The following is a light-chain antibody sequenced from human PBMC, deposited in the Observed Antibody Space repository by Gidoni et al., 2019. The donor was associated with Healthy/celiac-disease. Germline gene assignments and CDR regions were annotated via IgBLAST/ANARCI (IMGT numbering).Light chain of an antibody. Sequence: DIVLTQSPATLPLSPGERATLPCRASQRVSSYLARYPQKPGQAPRLLIYDASNRATGIPARFSGSGSGTDFTLTISSLEPEDFAVYYCQQRSNWPPLTFGGGTKVEIK. CDR1: QRVSSY. CDR3: QQRSNWPPLT. J-gene: IGKJ4*01. V-gene: IGKV3-11*01. CDR2: DAS.